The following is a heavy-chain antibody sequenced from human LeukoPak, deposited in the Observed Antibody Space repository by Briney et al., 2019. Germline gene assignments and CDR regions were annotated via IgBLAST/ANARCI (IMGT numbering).Heavy chain of an antibody. J-gene: IGHJ6*02. CDR2: INSDGSAT. V-gene: IGHV3-74*01. CDR3: ASDSPYYGMDV. CDR1: GFPFSSYW. Sequence: GGSLRLSCAASGFPFSSYWMHWVRHVPGKGLLWVSRINSDGSATIYADSVRGRFTISRDNAKNTLYLQMSGLRVEDTAVNHCASDSPYYGMDVWGQGTTVTVSS.